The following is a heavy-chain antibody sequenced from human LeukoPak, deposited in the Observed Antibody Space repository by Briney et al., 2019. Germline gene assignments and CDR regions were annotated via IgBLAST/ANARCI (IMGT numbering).Heavy chain of an antibody. CDR3: ARGFLGYCSSTSCSTYDAFDI. V-gene: IGHV5-51*01. Sequence: GEPLKISCKGSGYSFTSYWIGWVRQMPGKGLEWMGIIYPGDSDTRYSPSFQGQVTISADKSISTAYLQWSSLKASDTAMYYCARGFLGYCSSTSCSTYDAFDIWGQGTMVTVSS. CDR2: IYPGDSDT. CDR1: GYSFTSYW. J-gene: IGHJ3*02. D-gene: IGHD2-2*01.